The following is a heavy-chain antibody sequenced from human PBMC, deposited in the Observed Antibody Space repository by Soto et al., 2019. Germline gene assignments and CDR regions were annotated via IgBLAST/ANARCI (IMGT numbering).Heavy chain of an antibody. CDR1: GGSFSGYY. V-gene: IGHV4-34*01. J-gene: IGHJ6*02. D-gene: IGHD2-2*01. CDR3: ARGGYCSSTGCYHYYYYYGMDV. Sequence: LSLTCAVYGGSFSGYYWSWIRQPPGKGLEWIGEINHSGSTNYNPSLKSRVTISVDTSKNQFSLKLSSVTAADTAVYYCARGGYCSSTGCYHYYYYYGMDVWGQGTTVTVSS. CDR2: INHSGST.